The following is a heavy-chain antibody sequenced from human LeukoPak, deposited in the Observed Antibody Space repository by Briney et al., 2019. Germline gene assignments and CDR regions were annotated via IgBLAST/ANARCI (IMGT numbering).Heavy chain of an antibody. D-gene: IGHD3-9*01. J-gene: IGHJ4*02. CDR3: YPFDY. CDR1: GFTFDDYA. Sequence: PGGSLRLSCAASGFTFDDYAMHWVRQAPGKGLEWVSGISWDGGNIDYTDSVKGRFTISRDIAKNSLYLHYCTKDMNHDILTGYYPFDYWGQGILVTVSS. V-gene: IGHV3-9*01. CDR2: ISWDGGNI.